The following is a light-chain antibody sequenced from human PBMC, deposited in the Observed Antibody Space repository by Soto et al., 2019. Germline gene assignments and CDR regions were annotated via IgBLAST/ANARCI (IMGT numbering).Light chain of an antibody. CDR2: DVS. J-gene: IGKJ4*01. Sequence: EIVLTQSPATLSLSPGERATLSGRDSPTARSYLAWYQQKPGQAPRLIXYDVSNRANGIPDRFSGSGSGTDFTLTISRLEPEDFAVYYCRQYGRSLGFAFGGGTKVDIK. V-gene: IGKV3-20*01. CDR3: RQYGRSLGFA. CDR1: PTARSY.